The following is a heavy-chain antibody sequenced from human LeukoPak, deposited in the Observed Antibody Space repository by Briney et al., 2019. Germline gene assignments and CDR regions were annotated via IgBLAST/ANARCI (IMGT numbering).Heavy chain of an antibody. J-gene: IGHJ4*02. CDR1: GFTFNFFF. V-gene: IGHV3-7*01. CDR3: VRDLGHSRHYFEY. D-gene: IGHD7-27*01. CDR2: ISQDGSET. Sequence: PGGSLRLSCAASGFTFNFFFLNWVPLTPGGELEWLGCISQDGSETFYMDSVRGRFTISRDNTKNSLYLQMDSLRAEDTDVYFCVRDLGHSRHYFEYWGQGALVTVSS.